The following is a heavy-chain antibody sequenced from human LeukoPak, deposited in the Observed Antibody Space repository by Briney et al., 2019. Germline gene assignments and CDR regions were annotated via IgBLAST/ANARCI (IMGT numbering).Heavy chain of an antibody. J-gene: IGHJ6*03. CDR1: GGTFSSYT. Sequence: SVKVSCKASGGTFSSYTISWVRQAPGQGLEWMGRIIPILGMANYAQKFQGRVTITADKSTSTAYMELSSLRSEDTAVYYCASGYCSSTSCLPGRHHAQYYMDVWGKGTTVTVSS. V-gene: IGHV1-69*02. D-gene: IGHD2-2*01. CDR3: ASGYCSSTSCLPGRHHAQYYMDV. CDR2: IIPILGMA.